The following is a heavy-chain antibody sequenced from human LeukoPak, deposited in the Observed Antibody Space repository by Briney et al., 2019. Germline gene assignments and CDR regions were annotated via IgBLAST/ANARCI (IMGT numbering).Heavy chain of an antibody. J-gene: IGHJ4*02. Sequence: GGSLRLSCAASGFTFSSYSMNWVRQAPGKGLEWVSYISSSSSTIYYADSVKGRFTISRDNAKNSLYLQMNSLRAEDTAVYYCAREDSSGWYWGQGTLVTVSS. CDR3: AREDSSGWY. V-gene: IGHV3-48*01. D-gene: IGHD6-19*01. CDR2: ISSSSSTI. CDR1: GFTFSSYS.